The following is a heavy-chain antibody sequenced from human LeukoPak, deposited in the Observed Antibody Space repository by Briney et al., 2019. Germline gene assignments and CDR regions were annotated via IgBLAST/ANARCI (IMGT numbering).Heavy chain of an antibody. J-gene: IGHJ4*02. Sequence: PGGSLRLSCAASGFTVSSNYMSWARQAPGKGLEWVSVIYSGGNTYYADSVKGRFTISRDNSKNTLYLQMDSLRAEDTALYYCARGTSRYYFDYWGQGTLVTVSS. CDR3: ARGTSRYYFDY. CDR2: IYSGGNT. V-gene: IGHV3-53*01. D-gene: IGHD3-10*01. CDR1: GFTVSSNY.